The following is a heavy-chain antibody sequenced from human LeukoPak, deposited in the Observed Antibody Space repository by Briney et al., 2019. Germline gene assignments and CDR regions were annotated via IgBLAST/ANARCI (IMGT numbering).Heavy chain of an antibody. V-gene: IGHV4-34*01. J-gene: IGHJ4*02. CDR2: IKHSGDT. Sequence: SETLSLTCAVHGGSFSGYYWSWIRQPPGKGLEWIGEIKHSGDTNYNPSLKSRVTISVDTSKNQFFLNLSSVTAADTAVYYCAREPYGDWGQGTLVTVSS. CDR1: GGSFSGYY. D-gene: IGHD1-14*01. CDR3: AREPYGD.